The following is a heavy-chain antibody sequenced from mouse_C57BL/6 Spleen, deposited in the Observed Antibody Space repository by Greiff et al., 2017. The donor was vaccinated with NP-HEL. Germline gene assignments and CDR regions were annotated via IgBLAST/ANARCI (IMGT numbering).Heavy chain of an antibody. CDR3: ARSKDYDESWFAY. Sequence: EVQLQQSGPVLVKPGASVKISCKASGYTFTDYYMNWVKQSHGKSLEWIGVINPYNGGTSYNQKFKGKATLTVDKSSSTAYMELNSLTSEDSAVYYCARSKDYDESWFAYWGQGTLVTVSA. D-gene: IGHD2-4*01. CDR2: INPYNGGT. CDR1: GYTFTDYY. V-gene: IGHV1-19*01. J-gene: IGHJ3*01.